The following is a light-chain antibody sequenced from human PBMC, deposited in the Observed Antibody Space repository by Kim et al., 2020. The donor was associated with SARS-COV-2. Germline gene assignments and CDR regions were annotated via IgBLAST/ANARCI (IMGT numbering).Light chain of an antibody. CDR3: QSYDSSLSGSV. V-gene: IGLV1-40*01. CDR1: SSNIGAGYD. J-gene: IGLJ2*01. Sequence: RVTIPCTGSSSNIGAGYDVHWYQQLPGTAPKLLIYGNSNRPSGVPDRFSGSKSGTSASLAITGLQAEDEADYYCQSYDSSLSGSVFGGGTKVTVL. CDR2: GNS.